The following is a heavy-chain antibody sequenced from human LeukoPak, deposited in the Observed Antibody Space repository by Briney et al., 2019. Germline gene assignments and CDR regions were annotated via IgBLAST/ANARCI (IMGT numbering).Heavy chain of an antibody. CDR1: GGSVSSGSYY. Sequence: PSETLSLTCTVSGGSVSSGSYYWSWIRQPPGTGLEWIGYIYSSGSTNYNPSLKSRVTISVDTSRNQFSLKLSPVTAADTAVYYCARGSSGNSGYWGQGTLVTVSS. J-gene: IGHJ4*02. CDR2: IYSSGST. V-gene: IGHV4-61*01. CDR3: ARGSSGNSGY. D-gene: IGHD4-23*01.